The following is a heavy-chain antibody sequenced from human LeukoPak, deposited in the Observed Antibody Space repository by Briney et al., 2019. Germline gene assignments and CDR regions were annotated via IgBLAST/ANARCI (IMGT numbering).Heavy chain of an antibody. CDR3: ARSFRGLEDFDY. Sequence: ASVKVSCKASGYTFTGYYMHWVRQAPGQGLAWMGWINPKSGDTKYAQKFQGRVTMTRDTSISTAYMELSRLRSDDTAVYYCARSFRGLEDFDYWGQGTLVTVSS. J-gene: IGHJ4*02. V-gene: IGHV1-2*02. D-gene: IGHD3-10*01. CDR1: GYTFTGYY. CDR2: INPKSGDT.